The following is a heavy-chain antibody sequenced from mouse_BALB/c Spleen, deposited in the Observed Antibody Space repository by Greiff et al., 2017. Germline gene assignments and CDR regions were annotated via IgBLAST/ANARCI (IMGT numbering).Heavy chain of an antibody. J-gene: IGHJ1*01. CDR2: IDPENGNT. V-gene: IGHV14-1*02. D-gene: IGHD1-1*02. CDR3: ARGDYGLYWYFDV. Sequence: EVQLQQSGAELVRPGALVKLSCKASGFNIKDYYMHWVKQRPEQGLEWIGWIDPENGNTIYDPKFQGKASITADTSSNTAYLQLSSLTSEDTAVYYCARGDYGLYWYFDVWGAGTTVTVSS. CDR1: GFNIKDYY.